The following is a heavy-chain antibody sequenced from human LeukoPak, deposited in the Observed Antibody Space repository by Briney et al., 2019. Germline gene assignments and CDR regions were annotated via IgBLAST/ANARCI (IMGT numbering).Heavy chain of an antibody. CDR1: GFTFSTYA. J-gene: IGHJ1*01. CDR2: ISYDGSNK. CDR3: ARDGGSGHEAPFQH. D-gene: IGHD3-10*01. Sequence: GGSLRLSCAASGFTFSTYAMHWVRQAPGKGLEWVALISYDGSNKYYADSVKGRFTISRDNSKNTLYLQMNSLRAEDTAVYYCARDGGSGHEAPFQHWGQGTLVTVSS. V-gene: IGHV3-30-3*01.